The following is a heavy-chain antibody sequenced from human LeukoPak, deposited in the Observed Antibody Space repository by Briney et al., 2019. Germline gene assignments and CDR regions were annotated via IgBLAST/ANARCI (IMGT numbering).Heavy chain of an antibody. J-gene: IGHJ4*02. CDR3: ARDEVDAKPGGY. V-gene: IGHV1-46*01. CDR1: GYTFTGYY. CDR2: INPSGGST. D-gene: IGHD1-26*01. Sequence: ASVKVSCKASGYTFTGYYMHWVRQAPGQGLEWMGIINPSGGSTSYAQKFQGRVTMTRDTSTSTVYMELSSLRSEDTAVYYCARDEVDAKPGGYWGQGTLVTVSS.